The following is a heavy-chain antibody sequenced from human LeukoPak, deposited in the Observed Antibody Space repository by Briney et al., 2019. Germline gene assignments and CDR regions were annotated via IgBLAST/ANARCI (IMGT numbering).Heavy chain of an antibody. CDR2: INPNSGGT. Sequence: ASVKVSCKASGYTFTGYYMHWVRQAPGQGLEWMGWINPNSGGTNYAQKFQGRVTMTRDTSISTAYMELSRLRSDDTAVYYCARVHDSSGYYYPFDYWGQGTLVTVSS. CDR1: GYTFTGYY. CDR3: ARVHDSSGYYYPFDY. D-gene: IGHD3-22*01. J-gene: IGHJ4*02. V-gene: IGHV1-2*02.